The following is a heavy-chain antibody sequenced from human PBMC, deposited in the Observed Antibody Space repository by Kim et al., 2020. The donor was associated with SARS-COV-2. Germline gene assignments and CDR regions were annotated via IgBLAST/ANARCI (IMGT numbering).Heavy chain of an antibody. D-gene: IGHD3-22*01. J-gene: IGHJ3*02. Sequence: KSRVTISVDTSKNQFSLKLSAVTAADTAVYYCARQGITMIVVVIPDAFDIWGQGTMVTVSS. V-gene: IGHV4-39*01. CDR3: ARQGITMIVVVIPDAFDI.